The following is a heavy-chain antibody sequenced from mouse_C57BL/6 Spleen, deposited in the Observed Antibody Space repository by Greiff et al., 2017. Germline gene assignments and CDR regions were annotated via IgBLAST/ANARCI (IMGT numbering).Heavy chain of an antibody. V-gene: IGHV1-82*01. Sequence: QVQLQQSGPELVKPGASVKISCKASGYAFSSSWMNWVKQRPGKGLEWIGRIYPGDGDTNYNGKLKGKATLTADKSSSTAYMQLSSLTSEDSAVYFCARGTVVEGAMDYWGQGTSVTVSS. CDR1: GYAFSSSW. CDR2: IYPGDGDT. CDR3: ARGTVVEGAMDY. J-gene: IGHJ4*01. D-gene: IGHD1-1*01.